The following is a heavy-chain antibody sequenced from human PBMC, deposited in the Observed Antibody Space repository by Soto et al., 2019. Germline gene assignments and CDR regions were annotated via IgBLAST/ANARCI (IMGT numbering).Heavy chain of an antibody. CDR2: IYPGDSAT. CDR1: GYSFTNHW. V-gene: IGHV5-51*01. J-gene: IGHJ3*02. Sequence: GESLKISCKGSGYSFTNHWIGWVRQMPGKGLEWMAIIYPGDSATRYSPSFQGHVTISADKSITTAYLQWSSLKASDTAMYYCARLAIDSSGGAFDIWGQGTMVTVSS. D-gene: IGHD3-22*01. CDR3: ARLAIDSSGGAFDI.